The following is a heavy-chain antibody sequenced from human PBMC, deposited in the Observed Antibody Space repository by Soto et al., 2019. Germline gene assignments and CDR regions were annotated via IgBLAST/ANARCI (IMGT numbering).Heavy chain of an antibody. D-gene: IGHD1-20*01. J-gene: IGHJ3*02. CDR2: IIPIFGTA. Sequence: GASVKVSCKASGGTFSSYAISWVRQAPGQGPEWMGGIIPIFGTANYAQKFQGRVTITADKSTSTAYMELSSLRSEDTAVYYCARGQIYITGTTRAFDIWGQGTMVTVSS. CDR3: ARGQIYITGTTRAFDI. CDR1: GGTFSSYA. V-gene: IGHV1-69*06.